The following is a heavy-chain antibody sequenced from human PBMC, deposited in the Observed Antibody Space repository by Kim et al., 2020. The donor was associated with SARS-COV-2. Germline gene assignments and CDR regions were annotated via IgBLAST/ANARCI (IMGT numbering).Heavy chain of an antibody. Sequence: GGSLRLSCAASGFTFSSYAMHWVRQAPGKGLEWVAVISYDGSNKYYADSVKGRFTISRDNSKNTLYLQMNSLRAEDTAVYYCAREGHYFLNSSSWSYYYYGMDVCGQGTTLTVSS. CDR3: AREGHYFLNSSSWSYYYYGMDV. D-gene: IGHD6-13*01. CDR1: GFTFSSYA. V-gene: IGHV3-30-3*01. CDR2: ISYDGSNK. J-gene: IGHJ6*02.